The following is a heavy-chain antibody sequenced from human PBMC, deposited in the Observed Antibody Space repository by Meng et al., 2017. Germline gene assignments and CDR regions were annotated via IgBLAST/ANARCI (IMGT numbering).Heavy chain of an antibody. CDR3: AKLIAPSAY. CDR1: GFTFSSYG. D-gene: IGHD2/OR15-2a*01. CDR2: IGGSGGST. V-gene: IGHV3-23*04. J-gene: IGHJ4*02. Sequence: VQMVWCGGGLVQPGGSLSLSCAASGFTFSSYGMTWVRQAPGKGLEWVSAIGGSGGSTYYADSVKGRFTISRDNSKNTLYLQMNSLRVEDTAVYYCAKLIAPSAYWGQGTLVTVSS.